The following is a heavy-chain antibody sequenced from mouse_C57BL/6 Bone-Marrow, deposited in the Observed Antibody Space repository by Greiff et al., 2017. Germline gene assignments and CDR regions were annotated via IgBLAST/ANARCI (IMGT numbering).Heavy chain of an antibody. J-gene: IGHJ2*01. CDR1: GFSFNTYA. CDR2: IRSKSNNYAT. D-gene: IGHD1-1*02. Sequence: EVKLVESGGGLVQPKGSLKLSCAASGFSFNTYAMNWVRQAPGKGLEWVARIRSKSNNYATYYADSVKDRFTISRDDSESMLYLQMNNLKTEDTAMYYCVRLKLPWCFDYWGQGTTLTVSS. V-gene: IGHV10-1*01. CDR3: VRLKLPWCFDY.